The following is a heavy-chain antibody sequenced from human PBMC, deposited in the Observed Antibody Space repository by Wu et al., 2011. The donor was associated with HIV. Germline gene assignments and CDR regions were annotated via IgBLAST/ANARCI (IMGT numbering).Heavy chain of an antibody. J-gene: IGHJ6*03. Sequence: QAQLVQSGAEVKKPGASVKVSCKASGYTFTSYGMTWVRQAPGQGLEWMGWINPHSGGTNYAQKFQGRVTMTRDTSISTAYMDLSRLKSDDTAVYYCARDPYTTSFYYYYYMDVWGKGTTVTVSS. CDR1: GYTFTSYG. CDR2: INPHSGGT. D-gene: IGHD6-6*01. V-gene: IGHV1-2*02. CDR3: ARDPYTTSFYYYYYMDV.